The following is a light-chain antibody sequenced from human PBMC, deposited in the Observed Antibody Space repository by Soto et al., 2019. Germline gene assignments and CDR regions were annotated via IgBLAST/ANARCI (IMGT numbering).Light chain of an antibody. CDR2: AAS. V-gene: IGKV1-39*01. CDR1: QSISSY. J-gene: IGKJ1*01. CDR3: QQSYSTPT. Sequence: IQMTQSPSSLSASVGDRVTITGRASQSISSYFNWHQQKPGKAPQLLMYAASSLQSGVPSRFSASGSGTDFTITISSLQPEDSANYYCQQSYSTPTFGQGTKVDIK.